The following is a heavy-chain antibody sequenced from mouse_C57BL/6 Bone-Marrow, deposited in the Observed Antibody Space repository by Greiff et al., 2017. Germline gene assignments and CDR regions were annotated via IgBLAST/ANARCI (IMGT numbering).Heavy chain of an antibody. J-gene: IGHJ4*01. V-gene: IGHV1-53*01. CDR2: INPSNGGT. CDR1: GYTFTSYW. D-gene: IGHD3-1*01. Sequence: QVQLQQPGTELVKPGASVKLSCKASGYTFTSYWMNWVKQRPGQGLEWIGKINPSNGGTNYNEKFKSKATLTVDNSSSTAYMQLSSLTSEDSAVYYCARLDNYLGGYAMDYWGQGTSVTVSS. CDR3: ARLDNYLGGYAMDY.